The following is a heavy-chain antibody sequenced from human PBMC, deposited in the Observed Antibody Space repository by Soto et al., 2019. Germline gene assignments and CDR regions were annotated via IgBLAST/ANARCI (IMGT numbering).Heavy chain of an antibody. D-gene: IGHD1-26*01. CDR2: ISGSGGST. CDR1: GFTFSSYA. J-gene: IGHJ4*02. V-gene: IGHV3-23*01. Sequence: PGGSLRLSCAASGFTFSSYAMSWVRQAPGKGLEWVSAISGSGGSTYYADSVKGRFTISRDNSKNTLYLQMNSLRAEDTAVYYCAKAGLHKEEWELLAHFDYWGQGTLVTVSS. CDR3: AKAGLHKEEWELLAHFDY.